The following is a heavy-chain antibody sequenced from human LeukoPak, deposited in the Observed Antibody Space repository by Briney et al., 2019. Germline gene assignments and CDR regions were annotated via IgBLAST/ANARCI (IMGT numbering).Heavy chain of an antibody. CDR1: GGSISSGGYY. V-gene: IGHV4-31*03. J-gene: IGHJ3*02. Sequence: SETLSLTCTVSGGSISSGGYYWSWIRQHPGKGLEWIGYTYYSGSTYYNPSLKSRVTISVDTSKNQFSLKLSSVTAADTAVYYCARVTYGVYCSGGSCSGDAFDIWGQGTMVTVSS. CDR2: TYYSGST. D-gene: IGHD2-15*01. CDR3: ARVTYGVYCSGGSCSGDAFDI.